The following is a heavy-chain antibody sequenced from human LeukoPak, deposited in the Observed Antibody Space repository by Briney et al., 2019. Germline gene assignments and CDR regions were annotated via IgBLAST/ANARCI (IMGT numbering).Heavy chain of an antibody. CDR1: GFNFSSYG. CDR2: ISSDASNK. J-gene: IGHJ4*02. V-gene: IGHV3-30*18. Sequence: SGGSLRLSCAASGFNFSSYGMHWVRQAPGKGLEWLAVISSDASNKYFADSVEGRFTISRDTSKNTLYLQMNSLTAEDTAVYYCAKSGIAAAGQRGYFDNWGQGALVTVSS. CDR3: AKSGIAAAGQRGYFDN. D-gene: IGHD6-13*01.